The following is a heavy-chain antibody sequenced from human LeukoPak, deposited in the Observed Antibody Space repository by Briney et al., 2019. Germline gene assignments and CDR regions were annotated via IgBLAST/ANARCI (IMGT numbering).Heavy chain of an antibody. CDR2: IKNKTNGETT. D-gene: IGHD2-2*01. J-gene: IGHJ4*02. CDR3: ARGFCSSTNCYQGPFDF. V-gene: IGHV3-15*01. Sequence: ETLSLTCTVSGGSISSYYWSWIRQPPGKGLEWVGHIKNKTNGETTDYAAPVKGRFIISRDDSKNTLYLQMNSLRTEDTAVYYCARGFCSSTNCYQGPFDFWGQGTLVTVSS. CDR1: GGSISSYY.